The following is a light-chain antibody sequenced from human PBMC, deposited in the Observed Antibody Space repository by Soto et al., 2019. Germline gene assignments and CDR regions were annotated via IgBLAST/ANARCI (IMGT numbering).Light chain of an antibody. V-gene: IGKV3-20*01. CDR3: HQYGSSPLT. CDR2: GAS. J-gene: IGKJ4*01. CDR1: QTLSSSS. Sequence: EIVLTQSPGTLSLSPGASGTLSCRAGQTLSSSSLAWYQQKPGQAPRLLIYGASNRASGIPDRFSGGWSGTDFTLTISRLEPEDFAVYYCHQYGSSPLTFGGGTKVEI.